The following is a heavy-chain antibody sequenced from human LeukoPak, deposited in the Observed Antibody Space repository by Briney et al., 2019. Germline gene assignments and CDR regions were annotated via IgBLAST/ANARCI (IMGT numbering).Heavy chain of an antibody. J-gene: IGHJ4*02. CDR1: GGSISSGSYY. V-gene: IGHV4-61*02. CDR2: IYTSGST. D-gene: IGHD3-22*01. CDR3: ARSSWGYYDSSGYEFDY. Sequence: SETLSLTCTVSGGSISSGSYYWSWIRQPAGKGLEWIGRIYTSGSTNYNPSLKSRVTISVDTSKNQFSLKLSSVTAADTAVYYCARSSWGYYDSSGYEFDYWGQGTLVTVSS.